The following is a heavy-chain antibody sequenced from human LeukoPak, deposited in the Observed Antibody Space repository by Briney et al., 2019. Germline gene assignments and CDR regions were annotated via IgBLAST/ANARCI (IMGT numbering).Heavy chain of an antibody. D-gene: IGHD5-18*01. CDR1: GHTFTSYG. V-gene: IGHV1-18*04. CDR2: ISAYNGNT. Sequence: ASVKVSCKASGHTFTSYGISWVRQAPGQGLEWMGWISAYNGNTNYAQKLQGRVTMTTDTSTSTAYMELRSLRSDDTAVYYCARGLRGYSYGMVDYWGQGTLVTVSS. J-gene: IGHJ4*02. CDR3: ARGLRGYSYGMVDY.